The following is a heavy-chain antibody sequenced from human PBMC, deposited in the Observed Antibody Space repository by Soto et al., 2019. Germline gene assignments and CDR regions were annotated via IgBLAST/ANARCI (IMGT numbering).Heavy chain of an antibody. D-gene: IGHD2-15*01. V-gene: IGHV3-33*01. CDR1: GFTFSSYG. CDR2: IWYDGSNK. CDR3: ARDHGRRIYCSGGSCYYNWFDP. J-gene: IGHJ5*02. Sequence: QVQLVESGGGVVQPGRSLRLSCAASGFTFSSYGMHWVRQAPGKGLEWVAVIWYDGSNKYYADSVKGRFTISRDNSKNTLYLQMNSLRAKDTAVYYCARDHGRRIYCSGGSCYYNWFDPWGQGTLVTVSS.